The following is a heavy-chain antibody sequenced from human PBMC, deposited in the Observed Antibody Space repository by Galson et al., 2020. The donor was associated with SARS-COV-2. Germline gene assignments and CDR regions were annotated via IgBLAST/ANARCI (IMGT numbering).Heavy chain of an antibody. V-gene: IGHV4-39*01. Sequence: SAPLSLTCTVSVGTINSGCYYWSWIRQHPGKGLDWIGYIYYSGPTHYNPSLKSRVTISVDTSKNQFSLKLSSVTAADTAVYYCASHTLSRITIFGVVMGPSVMWDYWGQGTLVSVSS. J-gene: IGHJ4*02. CDR2: IYYSGPT. CDR1: VGTINSGCYY. D-gene: IGHD3-3*01. CDR3: ASHTLSRITIFGVVMGPSVMWDY.